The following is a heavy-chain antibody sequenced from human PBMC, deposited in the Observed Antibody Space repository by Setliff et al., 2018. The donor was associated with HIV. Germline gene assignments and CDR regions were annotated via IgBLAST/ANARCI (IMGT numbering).Heavy chain of an antibody. J-gene: IGHJ4*02. V-gene: IGHV1-8*02. D-gene: IGHD3-10*01. CDR2: TNPNSGNT. Sequence: ASVKVSCKASGYTFTSYDINWVRQATGQGLEWMGWTNPNSGNTGYAQKFQGRVTMTRNTSISTAYMEVSSLRSDDTAVYYCAREGSPIYYFDYWSQGTLVTVSS. CDR1: GYTFTSYD. CDR3: AREGSPIYYFDY.